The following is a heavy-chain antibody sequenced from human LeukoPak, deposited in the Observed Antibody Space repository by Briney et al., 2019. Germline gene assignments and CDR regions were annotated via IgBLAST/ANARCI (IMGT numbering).Heavy chain of an antibody. Sequence: PGGSLRLSCAASGFTVGNNYMSWVRQAPGKGLEWVSFLYSGGSTYYADSVKGRFTVSRHNSRNTVSLEMNSLRPEDTAVYYCARTKFGGSPYFDYWGQGALVTVSS. CDR1: GFTVGNNY. CDR2: LYSGGST. CDR3: ARTKFGGSPYFDY. D-gene: IGHD3-10*01. J-gene: IGHJ4*02. V-gene: IGHV3-53*04.